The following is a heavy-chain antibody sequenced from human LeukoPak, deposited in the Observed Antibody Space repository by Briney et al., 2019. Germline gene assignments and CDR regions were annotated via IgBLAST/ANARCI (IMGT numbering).Heavy chain of an antibody. D-gene: IGHD3-16*01. Sequence: GGSLRLSCAASGFIFSSYDMNWVPQAPGKGLEWVSSISNSGIYIFYADSVKGRFTMSRDNGKNSLFLQMNSLRAEDTAVYYCARGDYYGMDVWGQGTTVTVSS. CDR2: ISNSGIYI. V-gene: IGHV3-21*01. CDR1: GFIFSSYD. J-gene: IGHJ6*02. CDR3: ARGDYYGMDV.